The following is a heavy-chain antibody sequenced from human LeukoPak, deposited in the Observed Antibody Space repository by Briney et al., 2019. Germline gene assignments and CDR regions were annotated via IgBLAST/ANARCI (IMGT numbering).Heavy chain of an antibody. CDR3: AKDPTHFRVWDDYDNSRLNY. CDR2: TRYDGNNK. J-gene: IGHJ4*02. CDR1: GFTFRSYG. Sequence: GGSLRLSCAASGFTFRSYGMHWVRQAPGKGLEWVAFTRYDGNNKYYADSVKGRFTISRDNSKNTVYLQMNSLRAEDTAVYYCAKDPTHFRVWDDYDNSRLNYWGQGTLVTVSS. V-gene: IGHV3-30*02. D-gene: IGHD3-22*01.